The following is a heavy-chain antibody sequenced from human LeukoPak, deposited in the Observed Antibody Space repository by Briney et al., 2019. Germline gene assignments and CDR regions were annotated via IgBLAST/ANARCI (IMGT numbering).Heavy chain of an antibody. V-gene: IGHV3-23*01. D-gene: IGHD5-12*01. J-gene: IGHJ3*02. Sequence: GGSLRLSCAASGFTFSSYAMSWVRQAPGKGLEWVSAISGSGGSAYYADSVKGRFTISRDNSKNTLYLQMNSLRAEDTAVYYCAKAGYSSDAFDIWGQGIMVTVSS. CDR3: AKAGYSSDAFDI. CDR2: ISGSGGSA. CDR1: GFTFSSYA.